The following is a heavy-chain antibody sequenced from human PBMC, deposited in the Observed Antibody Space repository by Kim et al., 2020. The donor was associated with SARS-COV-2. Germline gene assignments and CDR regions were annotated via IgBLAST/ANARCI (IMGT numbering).Heavy chain of an antibody. CDR3: GTSPSVGF. V-gene: IGHV3-53*01. CDR1: AFNVGNNY. D-gene: IGHD1-26*01. CDR2: IYSGGST. Sequence: GGSLRLSCAASAFNVGNNYITWVRQAPGKGLEWVARIYSGGSTNFADSVKGRFTLSRDNSMNTLYLQINNLRTDDTAVYFCGTSPSVGFWGQGTLVTVSS. J-gene: IGHJ4*02.